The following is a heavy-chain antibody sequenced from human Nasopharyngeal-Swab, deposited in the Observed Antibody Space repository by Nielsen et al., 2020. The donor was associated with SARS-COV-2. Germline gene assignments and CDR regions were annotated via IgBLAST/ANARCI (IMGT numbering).Heavy chain of an antibody. CDR2: IYYSGST. V-gene: IGHV4-30-2*01. Sequence: WIRQPPGKGLEWIGYIYYSGSTYYNPSLKSRVTISVDRSKNQFSLKLSSVTAADTAVYYCARGSAQYSGYDIGHYYYDYMDVWGKGTTVTVSS. CDR3: ARGSAQYSGYDIGHYYYDYMDV. J-gene: IGHJ6*03. D-gene: IGHD5-12*01.